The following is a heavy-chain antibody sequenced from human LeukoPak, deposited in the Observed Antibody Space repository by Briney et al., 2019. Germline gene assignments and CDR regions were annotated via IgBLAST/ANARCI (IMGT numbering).Heavy chain of an antibody. V-gene: IGHV1-8*01. J-gene: IGHJ4*02. Sequence: ASEKVSCKASGYTFTSCDINWVRQATRQGLEWMGRMNPNSGNTGYGQSFQGRITMTRDISIGTAYMELSNLTSEDTAIYYCTRGSSGRRDNWGQGTLVTVSA. CDR1: GYTFTSCD. D-gene: IGHD6-19*01. CDR2: MNPNSGNT. CDR3: TRGSSGRRDN.